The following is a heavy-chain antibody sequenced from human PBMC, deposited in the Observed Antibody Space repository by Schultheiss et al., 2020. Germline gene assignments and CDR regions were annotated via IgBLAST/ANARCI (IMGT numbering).Heavy chain of an antibody. CDR3: AREKYNWNGFDY. Sequence: SETLSLTCTVSGGSISSGDYYWSWIRQPPGKGLEWIGYIDYSGSTYYNPSLKSRVTISVDTSKNQFSLKLSSVTAADTAVYYCAREKYNWNGFDYWGQGTLVTVSS. J-gene: IGHJ4*02. CDR2: IDYSGST. D-gene: IGHD1-20*01. CDR1: GGSISSGDYY. V-gene: IGHV4-30-4*02.